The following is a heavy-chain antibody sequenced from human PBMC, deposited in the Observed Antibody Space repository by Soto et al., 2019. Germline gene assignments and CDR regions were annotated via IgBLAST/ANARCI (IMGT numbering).Heavy chain of an antibody. CDR1: GGSISSSRCH. Sequence: SETLSLTCTVSGGSISSSRCHWSWIRQPPGKGLEWIGEINHSGSTNYNPSLKSRVTISVDTSKNQFSLKLSSVTAADTAVYYCARGSRRDHLSDYWGQGTLVTVSS. D-gene: IGHD2-21*02. V-gene: IGHV4-39*07. CDR3: ARGSRRDHLSDY. CDR2: INHSGST. J-gene: IGHJ4*02.